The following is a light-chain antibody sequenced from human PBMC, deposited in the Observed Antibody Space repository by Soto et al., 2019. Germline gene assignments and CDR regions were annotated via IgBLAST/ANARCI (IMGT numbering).Light chain of an antibody. CDR2: GAS. CDR3: QQYGSSPPRLT. CDR1: QSVSSSY. V-gene: IGKV3-20*01. J-gene: IGKJ4*01. Sequence: VVSLSPGTLALSKGERATLSCRASQSVSSSYLAWYQQKPGQAPRLLIFGASSRATGIPDRFSGSGSGSDFTLTISRLEPEDFAVYYCQQYGSSPPRLTFGGGTKVDIK.